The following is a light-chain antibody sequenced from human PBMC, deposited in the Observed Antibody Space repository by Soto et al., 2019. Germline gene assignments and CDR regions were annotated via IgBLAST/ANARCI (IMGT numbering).Light chain of an antibody. CDR2: KDD. V-gene: IGLV1-47*01. CDR3: GTWDDSQTTWM. CDR1: TANIGSNY. Sequence: QLVLTQPPSASGTPGQRVTISCSGSTANIGSNYVNWYQELPEAGPKLLIYKDDKRPSGVPDRFSASKSASSASLAISGLRSDDEATYFCGTWDDSQTTWMFGGGTKVTVL. J-gene: IGLJ3*02.